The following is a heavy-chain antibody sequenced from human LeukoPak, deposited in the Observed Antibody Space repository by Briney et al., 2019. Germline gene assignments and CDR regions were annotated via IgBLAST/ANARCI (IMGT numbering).Heavy chain of an antibody. Sequence: GGSLRLSCSASGFTFNSYAMHWVRQAPGKGLEYVSAISSNGGSTYYADSVKGRFTISRDNSKNTLYLQMSSLRAEDTAVYYYVKDIWRSVAAGVKFDYWGQGTPVTVSS. CDR1: GFTFNSYA. V-gene: IGHV3-64D*09. CDR2: ISSNGGST. CDR3: VKDIWRSVAAGVKFDY. D-gene: IGHD6-13*01. J-gene: IGHJ4*02.